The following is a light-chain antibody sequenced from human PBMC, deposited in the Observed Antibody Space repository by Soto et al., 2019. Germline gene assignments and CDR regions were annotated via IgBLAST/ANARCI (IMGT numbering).Light chain of an antibody. CDR2: EVS. V-gene: IGLV2-23*02. CDR1: SSVVGSYNL. J-gene: IGLJ1*01. CDR3: CSYAGSSTYV. Sequence: QSALTQPASVSGSPGQSITISCTGTSSVVGSYNLVSWYQQHPGKAPKLMIYEVSKRPSGVSNRFSGSKSGNTASLTIFGLQAEDEADYYCCSYAGSSTYVFGTGTKVTVL.